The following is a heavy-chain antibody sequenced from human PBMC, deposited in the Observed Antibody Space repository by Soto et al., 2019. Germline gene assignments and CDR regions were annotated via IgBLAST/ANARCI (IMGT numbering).Heavy chain of an antibody. Sequence: GGSLRLSCAAPGFTFSNYAVTWVRQAPGKGLEWVSALSGGGDNTYYADSVKGRFTISRDNSKNSLYLHMNSLRAEDTAVYYCARVIGHYYDKFAYWGQGTLVTVFS. CDR2: LSGGGDNT. CDR3: ARVIGHYYDKFAY. J-gene: IGHJ4*02. D-gene: IGHD3-22*01. CDR1: GFTFSNYA. V-gene: IGHV3-23*01.